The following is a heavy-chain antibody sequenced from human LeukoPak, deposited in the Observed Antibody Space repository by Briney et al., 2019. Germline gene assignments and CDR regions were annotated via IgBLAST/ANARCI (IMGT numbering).Heavy chain of an antibody. D-gene: IGHD2-2*01. CDR2: IYYSGSA. J-gene: IGHJ3*01. CDR3: AREVISPADSDGFDL. V-gene: IGHV4-30-4*08. CDR1: GASIRNDNYF. Sequence: SETLSLTCTVSGASIRNDNYFWSWVRQSPGEGLEWIGYIYYSGSAHYNPSLKSRVTISVDTSKNQFSLRLSSVTAADTAVYYCAREVISPADSDGFDLWGQGTMVTVSS.